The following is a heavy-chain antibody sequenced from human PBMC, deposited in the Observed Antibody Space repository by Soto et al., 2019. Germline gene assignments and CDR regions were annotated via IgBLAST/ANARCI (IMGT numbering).Heavy chain of an antibody. J-gene: IGHJ4*02. Sequence: EVQLVESGGGLVKPGGSLRLSCAASGFTFSNAWMNWVRQAPGKGLEWVGRIKSKTDGGTTDYAAPVKGRFTISREDSKNTLYLKMNSLNTEDTAVYYCFTIALDLPTAYWGQVTLVTVSS. D-gene: IGHD3-10*01. CDR3: FTIALDLPTAY. CDR1: GFTFSNAW. CDR2: IKSKTDGGTT. V-gene: IGHV3-15*07.